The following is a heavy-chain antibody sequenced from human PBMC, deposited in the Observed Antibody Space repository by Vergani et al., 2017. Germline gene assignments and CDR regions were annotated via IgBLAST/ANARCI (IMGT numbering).Heavy chain of an antibody. J-gene: IGHJ6*02. Sequence: QVQLVQSGAEVKKPGASVKVSCKASGYTFTGYYMHWVRQAPGQGLEWMGWINPNSGATNYAQKFQGRVTMTRDTSISTAYMELSRLRSDDTAVYYCASPMVSGMDVWGQGTTVTVSS. V-gene: IGHV1-2*02. CDR2: INPNSGAT. CDR1: GYTFTGYY. D-gene: IGHD4/OR15-4a*01. CDR3: ASPMVSGMDV.